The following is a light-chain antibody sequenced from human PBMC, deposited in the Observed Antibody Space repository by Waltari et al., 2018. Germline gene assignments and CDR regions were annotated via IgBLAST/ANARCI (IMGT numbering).Light chain of an antibody. CDR2: GPD. Sequence: SSDLTQDPSLSVALGQTVRITCPGDSLRRYYARWYQQRPGQAPILVLYGPDNRPSGIPDRFSGSTSGNTASLTITGAQAEDEADYYCHSRETFSTRLFGGGTRLTV. J-gene: IGLJ2*01. V-gene: IGLV3-19*01. CDR1: SLRRYY. CDR3: HSRETFSTRL.